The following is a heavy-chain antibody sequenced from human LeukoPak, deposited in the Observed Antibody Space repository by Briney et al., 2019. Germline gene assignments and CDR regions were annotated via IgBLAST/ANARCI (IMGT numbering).Heavy chain of an antibody. J-gene: IGHJ6*03. CDR1: GGSISSYY. CDR2: IYYSGST. D-gene: IGHD3-10*01. Sequence: ETLSLTCTVSGGSISSYYWSWIRQPPGKGLEWIGYIYYSGSTNYNPSLKSRVTISVDTSKNQFSLKLSSVTAADTAVYYCARVMRGYYYMDVWGKGTTVTVSS. V-gene: IGHV4-59*01. CDR3: ARVMRGYYYMDV.